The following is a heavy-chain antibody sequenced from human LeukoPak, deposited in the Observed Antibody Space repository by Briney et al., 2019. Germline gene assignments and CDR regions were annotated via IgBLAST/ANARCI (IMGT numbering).Heavy chain of an antibody. CDR1: GGSISSYY. CDR3: AREGSHGSGSHHSWFDP. Sequence: SETLSLTCTVSGGSISSYYWSWIRQPPGEGLEWIGYIYYSGSTNYSPSLKSRVTISVDTSKNQFSLWLNSVTAADTAVYYCAREGSHGSGSHHSWFDPWGQGTLVTVSS. V-gene: IGHV4-59*12. CDR2: IYYSGST. J-gene: IGHJ5*02. D-gene: IGHD3-10*01.